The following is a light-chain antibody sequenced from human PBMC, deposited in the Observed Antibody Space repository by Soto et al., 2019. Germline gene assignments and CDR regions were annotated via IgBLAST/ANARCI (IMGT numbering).Light chain of an antibody. Sequence: EIVLTQSPGTLSLSPGERATLSCRASQSVSSSYLVWYQQKLGQAPRLLIDGASSRATGIPDRFSGSGSGTDFTLTISRLEPEDFAVYYCQQYGSSPWTFGQGTKV. CDR2: GAS. J-gene: IGKJ1*01. V-gene: IGKV3-20*01. CDR1: QSVSSSY. CDR3: QQYGSSPWT.